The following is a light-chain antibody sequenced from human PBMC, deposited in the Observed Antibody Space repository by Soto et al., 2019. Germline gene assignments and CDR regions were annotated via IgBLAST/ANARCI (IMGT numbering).Light chain of an antibody. V-gene: IGLV2-14*01. J-gene: IGLJ1*01. CDR2: DVS. Sequence: QSALTQPASVSGSPGQSITISCTGASSDVGGYNFVSWYQQHPGKAPKLMIYDVSHRPSGLSHRFSGSKSGNTASLTISGLQAEDEADYYGSSYTSTSTRVFGAGTKVTVL. CDR1: SSDVGGYNF. CDR3: SSYTSTSTRV.